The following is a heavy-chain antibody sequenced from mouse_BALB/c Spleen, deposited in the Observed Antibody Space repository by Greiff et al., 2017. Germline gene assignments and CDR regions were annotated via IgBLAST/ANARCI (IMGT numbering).Heavy chain of an antibody. CDR1: GFTFSSFG. CDR2: ISSGSSTI. J-gene: IGHJ4*01. CDR3: ARYPYGSYAMDY. Sequence: DVMLVESGGGLVQPGGSRKLSCAASGFTFSSFGMHWVRQAPEKGLEWVAYISSGSSTIYYADTVKGRFTISRDNPKNTLFLQMTSLRSEDTAMYYCARYPYGSYAMDYWGQGTSVTVSS. V-gene: IGHV5-17*02. D-gene: IGHD2-1*01.